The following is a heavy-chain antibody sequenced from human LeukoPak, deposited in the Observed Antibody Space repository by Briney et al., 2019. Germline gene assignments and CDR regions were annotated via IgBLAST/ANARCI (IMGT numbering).Heavy chain of an antibody. D-gene: IGHD3-3*01. J-gene: IGHJ6*03. CDR3: AREFFGVVTWGTDRGMDV. CDR1: GGSISSYY. V-gene: IGHV4-59*01. Sequence: SETLSLTCTVSGGSISSYYWSWIRQPPGKGLEWIGYIYYSGSTNYNPSLKSRVTISVDTSKNQFSLKLSSVTPADTAVYYCAREFFGVVTWGTDRGMDVWGKGTTVTVSS. CDR2: IYYSGST.